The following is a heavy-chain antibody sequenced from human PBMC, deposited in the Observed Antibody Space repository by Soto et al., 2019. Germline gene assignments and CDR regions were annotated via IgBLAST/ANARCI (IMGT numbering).Heavy chain of an antibody. Sequence: QLQLQESGPGLVKPSETLSLTCTVSGASISSSTFYWGWIRQTPGKGLEWIGTVYYSGSAYYNPSLKSRLTISVDTSKNQFSLKLSSVTAADTALYYCVRHAPYRSGWANRNDYWGQGTLVTVSS. J-gene: IGHJ4*02. CDR2: VYYSGSA. CDR1: GASISSSTFY. D-gene: IGHD6-19*01. CDR3: VRHAPYRSGWANRNDY. V-gene: IGHV4-39*01.